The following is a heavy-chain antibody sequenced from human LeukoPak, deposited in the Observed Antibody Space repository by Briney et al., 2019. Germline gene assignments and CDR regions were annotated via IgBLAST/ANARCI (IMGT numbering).Heavy chain of an antibody. CDR3: AKDSGSSGYPRGFDY. J-gene: IGHJ4*02. V-gene: IGHV3-11*04. CDR2: LSSGGNMI. CDR1: GFTVSDYY. Sequence: GRSVRLSCAASGFTVSDYYINWVRQAAGMGLEWVAYLSSGGNMIYYSDSVKGRFTISRDNAKNSVYLQMNSLRAEDTAVYYCAKDSGSSGYPRGFDYWGQGTLVTVSS. D-gene: IGHD3-22*01.